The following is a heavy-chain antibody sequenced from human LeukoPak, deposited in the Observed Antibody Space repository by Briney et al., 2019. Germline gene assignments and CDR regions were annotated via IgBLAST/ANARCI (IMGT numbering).Heavy chain of an antibody. D-gene: IGHD1-26*01. Sequence: SETLSLTCTVSGGSISSYYWSWIRQPPGKGLEWIGYIYDSGSTIYNPSLKSRVTISVDTSKNQFSLKLRSVTTADTAVYYCATEGPSGIYTFDIWGQGTMVTVSS. V-gene: IGHV4-59*01. CDR3: ATEGPSGIYTFDI. J-gene: IGHJ3*02. CDR1: GGSISSYY. CDR2: IYDSGST.